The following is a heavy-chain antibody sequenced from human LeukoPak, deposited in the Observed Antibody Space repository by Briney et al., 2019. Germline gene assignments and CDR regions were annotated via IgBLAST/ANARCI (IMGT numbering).Heavy chain of an antibody. Sequence: SVKVSCKASGGTFSSYAISWVRQAPGQGLEWMGRIIPIFGTANYAQNFQGRVTMTTDTSTTTTYMELRSLRSDDTAVYYCARDHSGSYYLNYFDYWGQGTLVTVSS. D-gene: IGHD1-26*01. V-gene: IGHV1-69*05. CDR1: GGTFSSYA. CDR2: IIPIFGTA. CDR3: ARDHSGSYYLNYFDY. J-gene: IGHJ4*02.